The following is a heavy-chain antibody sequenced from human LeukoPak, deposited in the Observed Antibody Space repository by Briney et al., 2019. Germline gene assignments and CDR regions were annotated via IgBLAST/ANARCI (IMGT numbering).Heavy chain of an antibody. V-gene: IGHV3-7*01. Sequence: PGGSLRLSCAASGFTFSSYWMGWARQAPGKGLEWVANIKQDGSEKVYVDSVKGRFTISRDNAMNSLYLEMNSLRAEDAAVYYCTRAYSDHSNYFDHWGQGTLVTVSS. CDR1: GFTFSSYW. CDR3: TRAYSDHSNYFDH. J-gene: IGHJ4*02. CDR2: IKQDGSEK. D-gene: IGHD4-11*01.